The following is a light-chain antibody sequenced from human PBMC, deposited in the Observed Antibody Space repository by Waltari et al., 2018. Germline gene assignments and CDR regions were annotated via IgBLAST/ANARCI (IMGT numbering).Light chain of an antibody. CDR3: NSYTGYYTWV. CDR1: SSDLGFYNY. J-gene: IGLJ3*02. Sequence: QSALTQPASVSGSLGQSITISCTGTSSDLGFYNYVSWYQQPPGKAPKLIIYDVLKWPSGVSSRFSGSKSGNTASLTISGLQAEDEADYYCNSYTGYYTWVFGGGTKLTVL. CDR2: DVL. V-gene: IGLV2-14*01.